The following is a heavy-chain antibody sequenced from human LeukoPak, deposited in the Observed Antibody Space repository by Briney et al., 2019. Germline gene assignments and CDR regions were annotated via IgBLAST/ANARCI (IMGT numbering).Heavy chain of an antibody. CDR3: AKDYGSGSYYHYYYYGMDV. J-gene: IGHJ6*02. CDR1: GFTFSSYA. Sequence: GGSLRLSCAAPGFTFSSYAMSWVRQAPGKGLEWVSAISGSGGSTYYADSVKGRFTISRDNSKNTLYLQMNSLRAEDTAVYYCAKDYGSGSYYHYYYYGMDVWGQGTTVTVSS. CDR2: ISGSGGST. V-gene: IGHV3-23*01. D-gene: IGHD3-10*01.